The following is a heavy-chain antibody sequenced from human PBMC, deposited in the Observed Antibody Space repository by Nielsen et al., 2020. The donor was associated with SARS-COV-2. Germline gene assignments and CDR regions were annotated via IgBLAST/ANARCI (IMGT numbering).Heavy chain of an antibody. J-gene: IGHJ3*01. CDR3: AKDGVVRGDALDL. CDR2: VSASGGST. D-gene: IGHD3-10*01. Sequence: GESLNISCAASGFTFNIYAMAWVRRAPGRGLQWVTGVSASGGSTYYTDSVKGRFSISRDNSKNTLFLQMHSLRVEDTAVYYCAKDGVVRGDALDLWGQATMVTVSS. V-gene: IGHV3-23*01. CDR1: GFTFNIYA.